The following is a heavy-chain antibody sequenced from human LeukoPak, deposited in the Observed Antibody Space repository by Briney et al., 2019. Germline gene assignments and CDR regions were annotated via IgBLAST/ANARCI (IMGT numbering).Heavy chain of an antibody. D-gene: IGHD1-26*01. V-gene: IGHV3-7*01. CDR1: GFTFSSYW. CDR3: ARVPPVGANSYFDY. CDR2: IKEDGSEK. J-gene: IGHJ4*02. Sequence: GGSLRLSCAASGFTFSSYWMTWVRQAPGKGLEWVANIKEDGSEKYYVDSVKGRFTISRDNAKNSLYLQMNSLRAEDTAVYYCARVPPVGANSYFDYWGQGTLVTVSS.